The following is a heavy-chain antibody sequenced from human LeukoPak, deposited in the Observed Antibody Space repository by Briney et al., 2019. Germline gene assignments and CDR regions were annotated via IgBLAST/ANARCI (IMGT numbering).Heavy chain of an antibody. D-gene: IGHD4-23*01. V-gene: IGHV3-23*01. CDR1: GFTFSSYA. J-gene: IGHJ4*02. CDR3: AKGVGAGNSVYFDY. Sequence: GGSLRLSCAASGFTFSSYAMSWVRQAPGKGLEWVAVIGGSGGDTFYADSVKGRFTISRDNSKNTLYLQMNNLRAEDTAVYYCAKGVGAGNSVYFDYWGQGTPVTVSS. CDR2: IGGSGGDT.